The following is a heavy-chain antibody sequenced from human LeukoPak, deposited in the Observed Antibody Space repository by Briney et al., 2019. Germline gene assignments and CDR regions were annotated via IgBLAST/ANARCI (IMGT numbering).Heavy chain of an antibody. Sequence: SVKVSCKASGGTFSSYAISWVRQAPGQGLEWMGGIIPIFGTANYAQKFQGRVTITADESTSTAYMELSSLRSEDTAVYYCARDDYYDSSGPGGVDYWGQGTLVTVSS. CDR2: IIPIFGTA. CDR1: GGTFSSYA. V-gene: IGHV1-69*13. CDR3: ARDDYYDSSGPGGVDY. J-gene: IGHJ4*02. D-gene: IGHD3-22*01.